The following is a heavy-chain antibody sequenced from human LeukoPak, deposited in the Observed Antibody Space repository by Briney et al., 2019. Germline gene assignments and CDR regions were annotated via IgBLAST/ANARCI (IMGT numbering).Heavy chain of an antibody. V-gene: IGHV3-33*01. J-gene: IGHJ4*02. CDR3: ARPRGGYGDYSHFDY. Sequence: GRSLRLSCAASGFTFSSYGMHWVRQAPGKGLEWVAVIWYDGSNKYYADSVKGRFTISRDNSKNTLYLQMNSLRAEDTAVYYCARPRGGYGDYSHFDYWGQGTLVTVSS. CDR2: IWYDGSNK. D-gene: IGHD4-17*01. CDR1: GFTFSSYG.